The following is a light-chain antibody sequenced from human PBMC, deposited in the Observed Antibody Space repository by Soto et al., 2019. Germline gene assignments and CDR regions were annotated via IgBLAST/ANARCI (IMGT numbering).Light chain of an antibody. CDR1: SSDVGAYNY. Sequence: QSVLTQPPSASGSPGQSVTISCTGTSSDVGAYNYVSWYQRHPGKAPKLMIYEVSYRPSGVPDRFSGSKSGNTASLTVSGLQAEDEADYYCSSYAGSSTVFGTGTKVTVL. CDR2: EVS. CDR3: SSYAGSSTV. J-gene: IGLJ1*01. V-gene: IGLV2-8*01.